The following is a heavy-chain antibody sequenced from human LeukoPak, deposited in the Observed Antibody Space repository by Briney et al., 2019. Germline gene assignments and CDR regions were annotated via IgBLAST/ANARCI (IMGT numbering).Heavy chain of an antibody. CDR3: ARRYSGTYYGFDY. V-gene: IGHV7-4-1*02. Sequence: ASVKVSCKASGYSSTTYAMNWVRQAPGQGLEWMGWINTNTGNPTYAQDFTGRFVFSLDTSVSTAYLQISSLEAEDTAVYYCARRYSGTYYGFDYWGQGTLVTVSS. J-gene: IGHJ4*02. CDR2: INTNTGNP. D-gene: IGHD1-26*01. CDR1: GYSSTTYA.